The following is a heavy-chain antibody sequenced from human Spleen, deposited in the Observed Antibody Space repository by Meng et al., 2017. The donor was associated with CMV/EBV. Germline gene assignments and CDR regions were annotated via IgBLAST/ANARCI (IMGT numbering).Heavy chain of an antibody. Sequence: GESLKISCKGSGYTFTSYWIGWVRQMPGKGLEWMGLIYAGDSDTRYSPSFRGQVTISVDTSVSTAYLQWSSLKASDTAMYYCARQDGYIPKVVDYWGQGTLVTVSS. J-gene: IGHJ4*02. CDR3: ARQDGYIPKVVDY. CDR1: GYTFTSYW. V-gene: IGHV5-51*01. CDR2: IYAGDSDT. D-gene: IGHD5-24*01.